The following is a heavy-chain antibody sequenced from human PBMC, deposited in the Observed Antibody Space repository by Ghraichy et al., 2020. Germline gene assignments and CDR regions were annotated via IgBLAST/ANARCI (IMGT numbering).Heavy chain of an antibody. CDR2: IYYSGST. D-gene: IGHD4-23*01. Sequence: SQTLSLTCTVSGGSISSGDYYWSWIRQPPGKGLEWIGYIYYSGSTYYNPSLKSRVTISVDTSKNQFSLKLSSVTAADTAVYYCASYGSTFGGNSGFDYWGQGTLVTVSS. CDR1: GGSISSGDYY. J-gene: IGHJ4*02. CDR3: ASYGSTFGGNSGFDY. V-gene: IGHV4-30-4*01.